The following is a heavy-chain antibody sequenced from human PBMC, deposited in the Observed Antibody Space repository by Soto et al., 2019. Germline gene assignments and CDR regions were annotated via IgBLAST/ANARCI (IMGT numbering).Heavy chain of an antibody. Sequence: QVQLVQSGAEVKKPVSSVKVSCKASRGSFSTYAISWLRQAPGQGREWMGGIIPLFGTPNYAQRFQGRVTITAVESTSTAYMVLSRLRSEDTAVYYCARDRDDYGSGNYYNHIDFWGQGTLVTVSS. D-gene: IGHD3-10*01. V-gene: IGHV1-69*01. J-gene: IGHJ4*02. CDR2: IIPLFGTP. CDR3: ARDRDDYGSGNYYNHIDF. CDR1: RGSFSTYA.